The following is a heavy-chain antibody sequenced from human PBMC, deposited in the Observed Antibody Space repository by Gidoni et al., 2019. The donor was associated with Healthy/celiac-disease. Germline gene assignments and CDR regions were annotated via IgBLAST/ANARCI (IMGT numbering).Heavy chain of an antibody. Sequence: EVQLLESGGGLVQPGGSLRLSCSASGFTFSSYAMRWVRQAPGKGLEWVSAISGSGGSTYYADSVKGRFTISRDNAKNTLYLQMNSLRAEDTAVYYCAKDGSSSWYAPPGSGMDVWGQGTTVTVSS. V-gene: IGHV3-23*01. CDR3: AKDGSSSWYAPPGSGMDV. CDR1: GFTFSSYA. D-gene: IGHD6-13*01. J-gene: IGHJ6*02. CDR2: ISGSGGST.